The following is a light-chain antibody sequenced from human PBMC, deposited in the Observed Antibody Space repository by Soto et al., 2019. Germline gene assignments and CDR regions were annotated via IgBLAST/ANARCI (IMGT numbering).Light chain of an antibody. Sequence: EVVLTQSPSTLSASPGERATLSCRASQSVSSNLAWYQQKRGQAPRLLIYGASTRATGIPARFSGSGSGREFTLTISSLQSEAFAVYYCQHYNNWPPWTFGQGTKVDIK. CDR1: QSVSSN. CDR3: QHYNNWPPWT. CDR2: GAS. J-gene: IGKJ1*01. V-gene: IGKV3-15*01.